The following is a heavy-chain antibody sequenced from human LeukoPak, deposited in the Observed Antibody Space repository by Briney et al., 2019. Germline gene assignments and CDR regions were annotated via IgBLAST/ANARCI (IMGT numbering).Heavy chain of an antibody. CDR2: ISSSSSYI. CDR1: GFTFSSYA. J-gene: IGHJ4*02. Sequence: GGSLRLSCAASGFTFSSYAMSWVRQAPGKGLEWVSSISSSSSYIYYADSVKGRFTISRDNAKNSLYLQMNSLRAEDTAVYYCAKRHLGGYFDYWGQGTLVTVSS. CDR3: AKRHLGGYFDY. D-gene: IGHD3-3*02. V-gene: IGHV3-21*01.